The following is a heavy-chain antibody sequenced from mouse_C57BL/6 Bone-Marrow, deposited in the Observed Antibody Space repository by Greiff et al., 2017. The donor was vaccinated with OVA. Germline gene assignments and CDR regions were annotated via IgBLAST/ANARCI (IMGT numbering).Heavy chain of an antibody. CDR2: ISSGGSYT. Sequence: DVHLVESGGDLVKPGGSLKLSCAASGFTFSSYGMSWVRQTPDKRLEWVATISSGGSYTYYPDSVKGRFTISRDNAKNTLYLQMSSLKSEDTAMYYCARTGYSFAYWGQGTLVTVSA. J-gene: IGHJ3*01. CDR1: GFTFSSYG. D-gene: IGHD2-3*01. CDR3: ARTGYSFAY. V-gene: IGHV5-6*01.